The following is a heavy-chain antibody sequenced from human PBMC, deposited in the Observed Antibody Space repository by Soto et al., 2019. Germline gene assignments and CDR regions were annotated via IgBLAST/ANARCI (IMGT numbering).Heavy chain of an antibody. Sequence: QVQLVQSGAEVKKPGSSVKVSCKASGGTFSSYAISWVRQAPGQGLEWMGGVIPIFGTANYAQKFQGRVTITADESTSTAYMELSSLRAEDTAVYYCPRDHRQYDILTGYAPSGYYYYYYGMDGWGQGTTVTVSS. D-gene: IGHD3-9*01. J-gene: IGHJ6*02. CDR2: VIPIFGTA. CDR1: GGTFSSYA. V-gene: IGHV1-69*01. CDR3: PRDHRQYDILTGYAPSGYYYYYYGMDG.